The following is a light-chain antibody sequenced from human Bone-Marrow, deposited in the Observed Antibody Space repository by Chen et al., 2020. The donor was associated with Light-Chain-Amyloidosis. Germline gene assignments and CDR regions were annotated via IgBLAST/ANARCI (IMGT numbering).Light chain of an antibody. CDR2: AAS. CDR1: HDIGNY. CDR3: QQYNSVPHT. V-gene: IGKV1-27*01. J-gene: IGKJ3*01. Sequence: DIQMTQSPSSLSASVGASVTIACRASHDIGNYLAWYQQKPGKVPELRIYAASTLHSGVSSRFGGSGSGPDFTRAISSLQPADVSTYYCQQYNSVPHTFGPGTKVDI.